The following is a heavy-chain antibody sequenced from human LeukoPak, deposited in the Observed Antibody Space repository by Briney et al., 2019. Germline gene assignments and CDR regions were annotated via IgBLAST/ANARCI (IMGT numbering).Heavy chain of an antibody. J-gene: IGHJ2*01. CDR1: GYTLTGYY. Sequence: ASVKVSCKASGYTLTGYYIHWARQAPGQGLEWMGRINFNSGDTRYAQHFQGRVSMTRDTSINTAYMELSGLKSDDTAVYYCAREFRFLDGSGDYILWYFDLWGRGTLVIVSA. CDR2: INFNSGDT. V-gene: IGHV1-2*06. D-gene: IGHD4-17*01. CDR3: AREFRFLDGSGDYILWYFDL.